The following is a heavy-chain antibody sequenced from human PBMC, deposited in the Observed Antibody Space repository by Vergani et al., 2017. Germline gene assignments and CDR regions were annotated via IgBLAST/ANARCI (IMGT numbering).Heavy chain of an antibody. CDR1: GFTFSSYG. V-gene: IGHV3-30*03. D-gene: IGHD3-10*01. J-gene: IGHJ3*02. CDR3: ARVSFGRGAFDAFDI. CDR2: ISYDGSNK. Sequence: QVQLVESGGGVVQPGRSLRLSCAASGFTFSSYGMHWVRQAPGKGLEWVAVISYDGSNKYYADSVKGRFTISRDNSKNTLYLQMNSLRAEDTAVYYCARVSFGRGAFDAFDIWGQGTMVTVSS.